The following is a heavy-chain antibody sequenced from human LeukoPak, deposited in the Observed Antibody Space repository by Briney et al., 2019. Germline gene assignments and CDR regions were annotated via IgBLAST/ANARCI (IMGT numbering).Heavy chain of an antibody. CDR2: ISYDGSNK. J-gene: IGHJ6*02. D-gene: IGHD7-27*01. V-gene: IGHV3-30*03. CDR1: GFTFSSYG. CDR3: ARAGDILLVSYFHYYGMDV. Sequence: GGSLRPSCAASGFTFSSYGMHWVRQAPGKGLEWVAVISYDGSNKYYADSVKGRFTISRDNSKNTLYLQMNSLRAEDTAVYYCARAGDILLVSYFHYYGMDVWGQGTTVIVSS.